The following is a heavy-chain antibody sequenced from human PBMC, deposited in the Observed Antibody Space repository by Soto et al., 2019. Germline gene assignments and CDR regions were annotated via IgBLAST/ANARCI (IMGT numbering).Heavy chain of an antibody. Sequence: SGPTLVKPTQTLTLTCTFSGFSLSTSGVGVGWIRQPPGKALEWLALIYWDDDKRYSPSLKSRLTITKDTSKNQVVLTMTNMDPVDTATYYCAHVYSSGWYENPYFQHWGQGTLVTVSS. V-gene: IGHV2-5*02. CDR2: IYWDDDK. CDR1: GFSLSTSGVG. CDR3: AHVYSSGWYENPYFQH. D-gene: IGHD6-19*01. J-gene: IGHJ1*01.